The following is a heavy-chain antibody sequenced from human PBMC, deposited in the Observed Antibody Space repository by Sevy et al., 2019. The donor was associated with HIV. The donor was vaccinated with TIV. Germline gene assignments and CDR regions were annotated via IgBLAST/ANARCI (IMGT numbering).Heavy chain of an antibody. CDR1: GFTFSSYA. Sequence: GGSLRLSCTASGFTFSSYAMTWVRQAPGKGLEWVSVTNGRGSSTYYADSVKGRFTISRDNSKNTLYLQMHRLRGEDTAVYYCVTGDYDYAGLVKNTYLGLHVWGQGTTVTVYS. D-gene: IGHD3-3*01. CDR3: VTGDYDYAGLVKNTYLGLHV. V-gene: IGHV3-23*01. CDR2: TNGRGSST. J-gene: IGHJ6*02.